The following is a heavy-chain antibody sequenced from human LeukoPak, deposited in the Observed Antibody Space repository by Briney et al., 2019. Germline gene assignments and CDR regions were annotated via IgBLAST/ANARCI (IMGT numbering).Heavy chain of an antibody. CDR3: ARRDCDGIKCRGSNWFNP. V-gene: IGHV4-4*02. CDR1: GGSISSSNW. D-gene: IGHD2-15*01. J-gene: IGHJ5*02. CDR2: INHSGTT. Sequence: KSSETLSLTCAVSGGSISSSNWWSWVRQPPGKGLEWIGEINHSGTTNTNPSLKRRVTVSVDTSKNQFSLKMSSVTAADTAVYYCARRDCDGIKCRGSNWFNPWGQGTLVSVSS.